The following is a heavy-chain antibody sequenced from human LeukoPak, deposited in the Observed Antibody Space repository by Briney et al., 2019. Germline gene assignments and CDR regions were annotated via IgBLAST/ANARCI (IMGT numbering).Heavy chain of an antibody. V-gene: IGHV3-11*05. CDR3: ARAGGYNKGGDY. D-gene: IGHD5-24*01. CDR1: GFTFSDYY. Sequence: GGSLRLSCVASGFTFSDYYMSWIRQAPGKGLEWVSYISTSSSYTKYADSVRGRFIISRDNAQNSVHLQMNSLRAEDTAVYYCARAGGYNKGGDYWGQGTLVTVSS. J-gene: IGHJ4*02. CDR2: ISTSSSYT.